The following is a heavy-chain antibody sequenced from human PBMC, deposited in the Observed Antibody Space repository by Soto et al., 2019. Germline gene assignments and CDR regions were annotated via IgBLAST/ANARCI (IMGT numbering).Heavy chain of an antibody. CDR1: GFTFSSYN. V-gene: IGHV3-21*01. CDR2: ISSGSSYI. Sequence: GGSLRLSCAASGFTFSSYNVNWVRQAPGKGLEWVSSISSGSSYIYYADSVKGRFTISRDNAKNSLYLQMNSLRAEDTAVYYCARRYGSAGYYYGMDVWGQGTTVTVSS. D-gene: IGHD3-10*01. CDR3: ARRYGSAGYYYGMDV. J-gene: IGHJ6*02.